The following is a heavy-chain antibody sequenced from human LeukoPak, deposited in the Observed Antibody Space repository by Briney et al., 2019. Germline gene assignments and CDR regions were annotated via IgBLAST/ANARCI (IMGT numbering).Heavy chain of an antibody. V-gene: IGHV3-23*01. Sequence: GGSLRLSCAASGFTFRTSAMSWVRQAPGKGLEWVSSISGNAHSTYCADSVKGRFTISRDNSKNTLYLQMNSLRAEDTAVYYCATDLRTPSAWGQGALVTVSS. CDR1: GFTFRTSA. D-gene: IGHD1-1*01. CDR2: ISGNAHST. CDR3: ATDLRTPSA. J-gene: IGHJ5*02.